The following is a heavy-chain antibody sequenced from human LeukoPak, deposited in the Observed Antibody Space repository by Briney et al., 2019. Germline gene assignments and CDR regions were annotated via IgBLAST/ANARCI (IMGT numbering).Heavy chain of an antibody. V-gene: IGHV3-21*01. CDR3: ARGVAVSQTNNFDG. Sequence: GGCLRLSRAASGFTLSSYSTNWVRQAPGKGLEGVSSISSSSSYIYYADTLKGRFTLSRDNTKNSLYLQMNRERGEDTAMYYCARGVAVSQTNNFDGSGQPTLVTVS. J-gene: IGHJ4*02. CDR2: ISSSSSYI. D-gene: IGHD2-21*01. CDR1: GFTLSSYS.